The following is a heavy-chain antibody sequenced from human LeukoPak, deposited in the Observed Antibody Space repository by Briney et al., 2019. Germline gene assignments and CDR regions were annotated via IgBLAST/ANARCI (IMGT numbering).Heavy chain of an antibody. D-gene: IGHD4-23*01. CDR1: GFTFSSYV. V-gene: IGHV3-30*18. Sequence: GGSLRLSCAASGFTFSSYVMHWVRQAPGKGLEWMAFISHDGSTKLYADSVKGRFTISRDNSKNTMFLQMNSLRPEDTAVYFCAKDGGNYYIDYWGQGTLVTVSS. CDR3: AKDGGNYYIDY. J-gene: IGHJ4*02. CDR2: ISHDGSTK.